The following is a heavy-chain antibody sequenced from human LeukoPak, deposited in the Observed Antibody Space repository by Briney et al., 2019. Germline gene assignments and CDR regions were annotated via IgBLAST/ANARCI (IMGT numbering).Heavy chain of an antibody. CDR1: GFTFGDYV. D-gene: IGHD3-3*01. J-gene: IGHJ6*03. V-gene: IGHV3-23*01. Sequence: GRSLRLSCTASGFTFGDYVMSWVRQAPGKGLEWVSAISGSGGSTYYADSVKGRFTISRDNSKNTLYLQMNSLRAEDTAVYYCARWPHDGGRDFWSGYYNYYYMDVWGKGTTVTVSS. CDR2: ISGSGGST. CDR3: ARWPHDGGRDFWSGYYNYYYMDV.